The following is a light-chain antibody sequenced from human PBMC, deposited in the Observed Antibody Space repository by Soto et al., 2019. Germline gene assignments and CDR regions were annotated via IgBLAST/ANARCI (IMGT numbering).Light chain of an antibody. CDR1: QRISGW. CDR3: QQYNSYSRT. Sequence: DIQMTQSPSTLSASVGDTVTITCRASQRISGWLAWHQQKPGKAPKLLIYDASSLECGVPSRFSGSGAGTEFTLTISSLQPDDFATYYCQQYNSYSRTFGQGTKVDIK. J-gene: IGKJ1*01. V-gene: IGKV1-5*01. CDR2: DAS.